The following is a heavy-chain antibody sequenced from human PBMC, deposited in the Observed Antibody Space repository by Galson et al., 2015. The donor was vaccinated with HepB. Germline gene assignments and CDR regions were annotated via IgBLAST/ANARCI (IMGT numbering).Heavy chain of an antibody. CDR1: GFSFSSYG. V-gene: IGHV3-30*18. D-gene: IGHD3-16*01. Sequence: SLRLSCAASGFSFSSYGMHWVRQAPGKGLEWVAIISYDGSNKYYADSVKGRFTISRDNSKNTLYLQMSSLRAEDTAVYYCAKDRSLRGGSILDYWGQGTLVTVSS. CDR3: AKDRSLRGGSILDY. CDR2: ISYDGSNK. J-gene: IGHJ4*02.